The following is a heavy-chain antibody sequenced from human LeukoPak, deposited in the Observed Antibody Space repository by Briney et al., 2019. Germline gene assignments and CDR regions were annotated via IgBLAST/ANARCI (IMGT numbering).Heavy chain of an antibody. D-gene: IGHD3-10*01. Sequence: SETLSLTCTVSGGSISSYYWSWIRQPPGEGLEWIGYIYNSGSTNYNPSLKSRVTISVDTSRNQFSLKLSSVTAADTAVYYCSSGSYLNIDYWGQGTLVTVSS. V-gene: IGHV4-59*01. CDR1: GGSISSYY. J-gene: IGHJ4*02. CDR3: SSGSYLNIDY. CDR2: IYNSGST.